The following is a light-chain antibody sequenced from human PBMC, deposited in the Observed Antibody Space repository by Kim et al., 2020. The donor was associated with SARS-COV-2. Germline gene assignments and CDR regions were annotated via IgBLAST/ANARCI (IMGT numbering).Light chain of an antibody. Sequence: SYELTQPLSVSVALGQTASITCGGNNIGGKNVHWYQQKPGQAPVLVIYTDTNRPSGIPERFSGSNSGNTATLTISRAQVGDEADYYCQVWDSSTLNWVFGGGTQLTVL. CDR1: NIGGKN. CDR2: TDT. CDR3: QVWDSSTLNWV. J-gene: IGLJ3*02. V-gene: IGLV3-9*01.